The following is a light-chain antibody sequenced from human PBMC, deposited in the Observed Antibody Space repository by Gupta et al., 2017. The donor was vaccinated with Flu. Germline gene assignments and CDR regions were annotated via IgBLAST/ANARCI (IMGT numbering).Light chain of an antibody. CDR2: AAS. Sequence: DIQLTQSPSFLSASVGDRVTITCRASQGISSYLAWYQQKPGKAPKLLIYAASTLQSGVPSRFSRRASGTEFTLTISIRHPEDLATYYCLQLNSYPCSFDHEVNLEI. V-gene: IGKV1-9*01. CDR1: QGISSY. CDR3: LQLNSYPCS. J-gene: IGKJ2*04.